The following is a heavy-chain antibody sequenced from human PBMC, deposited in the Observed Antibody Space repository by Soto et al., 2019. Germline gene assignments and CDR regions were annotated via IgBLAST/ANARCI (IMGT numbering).Heavy chain of an antibody. CDR3: ARKDKSGYFNWFYX. Sequence: PGESLKISCRTSGYKFTSYWIAWVRQVPGKGLEWMVIIFPSDSDTRYSPSFQGQVTISAYRSTSTVFLQWASLKSSDTAVYFCARKDKSGYFNWFYXWGQGTLVTVSX. V-gene: IGHV5-51*01. J-gene: IGHJ5*02. D-gene: IGHD3-22*01. CDR1: GYKFTSYW. CDR2: IFPSDSDT.